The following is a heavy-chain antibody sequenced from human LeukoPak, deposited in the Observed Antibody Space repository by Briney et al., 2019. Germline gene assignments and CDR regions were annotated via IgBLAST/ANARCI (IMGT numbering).Heavy chain of an antibody. J-gene: IGHJ6*02. Sequence: GGSLRLSCAASGFTFSSYAMSWVRQTPGKGLEWVSSISGSGNRTYYADSVKGRFTISRDNSKNTLFLQMNSLRAEDTAVYYCAKNLYCGGGSCYPSALGMDVWGQGTTVTVSS. V-gene: IGHV3-23*01. CDR2: ISGSGNRT. D-gene: IGHD2-15*01. CDR1: GFTFSSYA. CDR3: AKNLYCGGGSCYPSALGMDV.